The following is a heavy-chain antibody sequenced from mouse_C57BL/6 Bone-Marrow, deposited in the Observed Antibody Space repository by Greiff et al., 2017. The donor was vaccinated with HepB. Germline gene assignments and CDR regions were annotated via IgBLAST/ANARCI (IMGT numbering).Heavy chain of an antibody. J-gene: IGHJ2*01. V-gene: IGHV1-81*01. CDR2: IYPRSGNT. D-gene: IGHD2-4*01. CDR3: ARGGLRPYFDY. CDR1: GYTFTSYG. Sequence: QVQLQQSGAELARPGASVKLSCKASGYTFTSYGISWVKQRTGQGLEWIGEIYPRSGNTYYNEKFKGKATLTADKSSSTAYMELLSLTSEDSAVYFCARGGLRPYFDYWGQGTTLTVSS.